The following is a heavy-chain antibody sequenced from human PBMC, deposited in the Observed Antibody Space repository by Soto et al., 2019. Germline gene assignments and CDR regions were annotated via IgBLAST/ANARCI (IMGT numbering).Heavy chain of an antibody. CDR1: GGSISNYY. Sequence: PSETLSLTCTVSGGSISNYYWSWIRQPPGRGLEWIGHIFYSGSTNYNPALKSRVTISVDRSKSQFSLKLSSVTAAATAVYYCARVPDRWGQGTLVTVSS. CDR3: ARVPDR. J-gene: IGHJ5*02. CDR2: IFYSGST. D-gene: IGHD2-2*01. V-gene: IGHV4-59*12.